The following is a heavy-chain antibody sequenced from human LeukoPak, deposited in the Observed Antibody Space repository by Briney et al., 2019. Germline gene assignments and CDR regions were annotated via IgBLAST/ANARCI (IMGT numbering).Heavy chain of an antibody. J-gene: IGHJ6*02. D-gene: IGHD3-16*01. V-gene: IGHV1-24*01. CDR1: GYTLTELS. CDR2: FDPEDGET. CDR3: ATDLEGADPIYYYGMDV. Sequence: ASVKVSCKVSGYTLTELSMHWVRQAPGKGLEWMGGFDPEDGETIYAQKFQGGVTMTEDTSTDTAYMELSSLRSEDTAVYYCATDLEGADPIYYYGMDVWGQGTTVTVSS.